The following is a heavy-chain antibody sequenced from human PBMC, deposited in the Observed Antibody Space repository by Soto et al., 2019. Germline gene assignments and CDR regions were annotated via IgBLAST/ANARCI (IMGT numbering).Heavy chain of an antibody. CDR3: ARGLLYATIFGVVMTRNDAFDI. J-gene: IGHJ3*02. D-gene: IGHD3-3*01. CDR1: GGSISSYY. CDR2: IYYSGST. V-gene: IGHV4-59*01. Sequence: ETLSLTCTVSGGSISSYYWSWIRQPPGKGLEWIGYIYYSGSTNYNPSLKSRVTISVDTSKNQFSLKLSSVTAADTAVYYCARGLLYATIFGVVMTRNDAFDIWGQGTMVTVSS.